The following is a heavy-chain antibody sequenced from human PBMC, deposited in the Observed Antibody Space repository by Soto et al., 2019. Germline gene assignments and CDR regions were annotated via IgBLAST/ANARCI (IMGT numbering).Heavy chain of an antibody. Sequence: QVQLVQSGAEVKKPGSSVNVSCKASGGTFSSYAISWVRQAPGQGLEWMGGIIPIFGTANYAQKFQGRVTITADKSTSTAYMELSSLRSEDTAVYYCARDPAGDSNLRRYYYYGMDVWGQGTTVTVSS. CDR3: ARDPAGDSNLRRYYYYGMDV. V-gene: IGHV1-69*06. CDR1: GGTFSSYA. D-gene: IGHD3-22*01. J-gene: IGHJ6*02. CDR2: IIPIFGTA.